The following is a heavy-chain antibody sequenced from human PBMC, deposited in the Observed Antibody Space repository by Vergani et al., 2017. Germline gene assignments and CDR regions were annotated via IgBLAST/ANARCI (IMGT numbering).Heavy chain of an antibody. CDR3: AKDCRVGYSSSCQLFDY. CDR1: GFTFSSYA. Sequence: EVQLLESGGGLVQPGGSLRLSCAASGFTFSSYAMSWVRQAPGKGLEWVSAISGSGGSTYYADSVKGRFTISRDNSKNTLYLQMNSLRAEDTAVYYCAKDCRVGYSSSCQLFDYWGQGTLVTVSS. J-gene: IGHJ4*02. D-gene: IGHD6-13*01. V-gene: IGHV3-23*01. CDR2: ISGSGGST.